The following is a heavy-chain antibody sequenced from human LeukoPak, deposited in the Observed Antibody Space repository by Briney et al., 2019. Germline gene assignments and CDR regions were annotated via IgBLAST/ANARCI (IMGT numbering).Heavy chain of an antibody. CDR3: AKDARSSYYYYYMDV. V-gene: IGHV3-23*01. CDR2: ISGSGGST. CDR1: GFTFSSYA. Sequence: GGSLRLSCAASGFTFSSYAVSWVRQAPGKGLEWVSAISGSGGSTYYADSVKGRFTISRDNSKNTLYLQMNSLRAEDTAVYYCAKDARSSYYYYYMDVWGKGTTVTVSS. J-gene: IGHJ6*03.